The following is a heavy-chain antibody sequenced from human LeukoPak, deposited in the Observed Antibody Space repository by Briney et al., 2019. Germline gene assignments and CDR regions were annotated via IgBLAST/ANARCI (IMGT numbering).Heavy chain of an antibody. V-gene: IGHV5-51*01. CDR2: IYPGGSDT. CDR3: ARWGYSSGSQF. D-gene: IGHD6-19*01. J-gene: IGHJ4*02. Sequence: GASLQISCKGSGSIFTNYWIGWGRPLPGKGLEGMGIIYPGGSDTTYSPSFQGQVTISADKSISTAYLQWSSLKASDTAVYYCARWGYSSGSQFWGQGTLVTVSS. CDR1: GSIFTNYW.